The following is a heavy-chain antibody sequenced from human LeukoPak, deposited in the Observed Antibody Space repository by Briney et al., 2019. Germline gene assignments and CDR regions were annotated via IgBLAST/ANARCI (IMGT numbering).Heavy chain of an antibody. Sequence: AGGSLRLSCAASGFTFSSYSMNWVRQAPGKGLEWVSSISSSSSYIYYADSVKGRFTISRDNAKNSLYLQMNSLRAEDTAVYYCAAQTYYYDSSGYDSGYWGQGTLVTVSS. CDR3: AAQTYYYDSSGYDSGY. V-gene: IGHV3-21*01. CDR2: ISSSSSYI. J-gene: IGHJ4*02. D-gene: IGHD3-22*01. CDR1: GFTFSSYS.